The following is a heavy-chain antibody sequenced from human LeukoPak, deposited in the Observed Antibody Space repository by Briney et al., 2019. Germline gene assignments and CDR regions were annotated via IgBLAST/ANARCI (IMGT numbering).Heavy chain of an antibody. J-gene: IGHJ4*02. Sequence: ASVKVSCKASGYTFTSYGIGWVRQAPGQGLEWMGWISAYNGNTNYAQKLQGRVTMTTDTSTSTAYMELRSLRSDDTAVYYCARSPKSIAVAGTGFDYWGQGTLVTVSS. CDR3: ARSPKSIAVAGTGFDY. CDR1: GYTFTSYG. V-gene: IGHV1-18*01. D-gene: IGHD6-19*01. CDR2: ISAYNGNT.